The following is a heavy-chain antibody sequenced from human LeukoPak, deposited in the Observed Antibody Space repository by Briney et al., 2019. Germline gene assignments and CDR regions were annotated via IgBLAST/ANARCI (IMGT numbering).Heavy chain of an antibody. CDR1: CGSISSSSYY. V-gene: IGHV4-39*01. CDR3: ARDSSGYLALIDY. Sequence: SGTLSLTCTVSCGSISSSSYYWGWIRQPPGKGLEWIGNIYYSGSTYYNPSLKSRVTISVDTSKNQFSLNLSSVTAADTAVYYCARDSSGYLALIDYWGQGTLVTVSS. J-gene: IGHJ4*02. CDR2: IYYSGST. D-gene: IGHD3-22*01.